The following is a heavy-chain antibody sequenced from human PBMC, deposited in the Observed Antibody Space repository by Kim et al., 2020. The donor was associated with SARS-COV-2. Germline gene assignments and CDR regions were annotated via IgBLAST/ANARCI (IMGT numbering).Heavy chain of an antibody. CDR2: IYPGDSDT. D-gene: IGHD3-22*01. Sequence: GESLKISCKGSGYSFTSYWIGWVRQMPGKGLEWMGIIYPGDSDTRYSPSFQGQVTISADKSISTAYLQWSSLKASDTAMYYCARGRYYYDSSGYYHVGYFDYWGQGTLVTVSS. V-gene: IGHV5-51*01. CDR1: GYSFTSYW. J-gene: IGHJ4*02. CDR3: ARGRYYYDSSGYYHVGYFDY.